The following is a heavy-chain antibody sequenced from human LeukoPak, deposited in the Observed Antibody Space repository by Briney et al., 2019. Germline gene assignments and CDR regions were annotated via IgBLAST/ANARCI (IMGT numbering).Heavy chain of an antibody. J-gene: IGHJ4*02. CDR1: ALTFRRFW. V-gene: IGHV3-7*04. CDR3: AGGGGWVFYS. CDR2: IKPDGSAT. D-gene: IGHD2-15*01. Sequence: GGSLRLSCTAPALTFRRFWMNWVRQAPGKRLEWVANIKPDGSATSYVDSVKGRFTISRDNVKNSVYLQMNSLRAEDTAVYYCAGGGGWVFYSWGQGTLVTVSA.